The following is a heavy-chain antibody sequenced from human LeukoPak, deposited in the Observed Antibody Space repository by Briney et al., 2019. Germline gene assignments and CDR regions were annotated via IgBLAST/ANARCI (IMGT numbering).Heavy chain of an antibody. D-gene: IGHD4-17*01. Sequence: GGSLRLSCAASGFTFSTYGMHWVRQAPGKGLEWVAFIRYDGSNKYYADSVKGRFTISRVNSKNTLYLQMNSLRAEDTAVYYCAKDNYDYGDYDGGDYWGQGTLVTVSS. V-gene: IGHV3-30*02. J-gene: IGHJ4*02. CDR3: AKDNYDYGDYDGGDY. CDR2: IRYDGSNK. CDR1: GFTFSTYG.